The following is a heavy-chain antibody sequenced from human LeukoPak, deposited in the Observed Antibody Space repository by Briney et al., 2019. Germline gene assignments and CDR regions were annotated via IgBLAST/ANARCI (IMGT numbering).Heavy chain of an antibody. V-gene: IGHV3-23*01. CDR1: GFTFSSYA. Sequence: GGSLRLSCAASGFTFSSYAMSWVRQAPGKGLEWVSAISGSGGSTYYADSVKGRFTISRDNSKNTLYLQMNSLRAEDTAVYYCAREGDIVVVPAARVWDYWGQGTLVTVSS. CDR2: ISGSGGST. J-gene: IGHJ4*02. D-gene: IGHD2-2*01. CDR3: AREGDIVVVPAARVWDY.